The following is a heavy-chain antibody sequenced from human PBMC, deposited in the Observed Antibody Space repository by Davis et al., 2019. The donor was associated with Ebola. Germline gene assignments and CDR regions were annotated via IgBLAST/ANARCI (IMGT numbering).Heavy chain of an antibody. CDR1: GGSISSYY. CDR3: ARGPDWFDP. Sequence: MPSETLSLTCTVSGGSISSYYWSWIRQPPGKGLEWIGYIYYSGSTNYNPSLKSRVTISVDTSKNQLKVSSVTAADTAVYYCARGPDWFDPWGQGTLVTVSS. J-gene: IGHJ5*02. CDR2: IYYSGST. V-gene: IGHV4-59*12.